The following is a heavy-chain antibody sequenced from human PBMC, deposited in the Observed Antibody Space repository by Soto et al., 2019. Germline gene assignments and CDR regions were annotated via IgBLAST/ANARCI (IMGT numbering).Heavy chain of an antibody. CDR1: GFSFSSSE. V-gene: IGHV3-53*01. Sequence: EVQLVESGGGLVQPGGSLRLSCAASGFSFSSSEMTWVRQAPGKGLEWVSVIYSGGNTHYADSVKGRFTISRDNSKNTLYLQMNSLRAEDTAVYYCARDSTWIPYYHYGMDVWGQGTTVTVSS. J-gene: IGHJ6*02. CDR3: ARDSTWIPYYHYGMDV. CDR2: IYSGGNT. D-gene: IGHD5-18*01.